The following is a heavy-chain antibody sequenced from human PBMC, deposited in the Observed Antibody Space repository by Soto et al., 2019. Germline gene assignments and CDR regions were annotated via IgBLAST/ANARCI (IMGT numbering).Heavy chain of an antibody. J-gene: IGHJ4*02. CDR3: ARRISITGAPFEY. Sequence: EVQLEQSGAEVKKPGESLKISCKASGYSFPSYWITWVRHMPGKGLEWMGIIYAADSDTRYSPSFQGQVTMSVDRSISTAYLQWSSLQASDTAIYYCARRISITGAPFEYWGQGTLVTVSS. V-gene: IGHV5-51*01. D-gene: IGHD7-27*01. CDR1: GYSFPSYW. CDR2: IYAADSDT.